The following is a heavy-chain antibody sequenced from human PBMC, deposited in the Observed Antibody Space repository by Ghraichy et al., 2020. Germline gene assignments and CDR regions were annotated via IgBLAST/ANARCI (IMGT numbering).Heavy chain of an antibody. CDR1: GFTFSSHW. CDR3: ARDGSYGGPDIDY. D-gene: IGHD3-16*01. V-gene: IGHV3-7*04. CDR2: IKQDGREG. Sequence: GGSLRLSCAASGFTFSSHWMTWVRQAPGKGLEWVANIKQDGREGYYVDSVQGRFTISRDNAKNSLYLQMNSLRAEDTAVYYCARDGSYGGPDIDYWGQGTLVTVSS. J-gene: IGHJ4*02.